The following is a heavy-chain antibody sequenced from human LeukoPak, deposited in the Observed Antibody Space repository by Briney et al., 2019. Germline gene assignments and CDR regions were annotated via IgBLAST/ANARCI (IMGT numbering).Heavy chain of an antibody. V-gene: IGHV1-2*04. CDR1: GYTFTSYA. J-gene: IGHJ4*02. D-gene: IGHD6-13*01. CDR3: ARLDWAAALDY. Sequence: ASVKVSCKASGYTFTSYAMHWVRQAPGQGLEWMGWINPNSGGTNYAQKFQGWVTMTRDTSISTAYMELSRLRSDDTAVYYCARLDWAAALDYWGQGTLVTVSS. CDR2: INPNSGGT.